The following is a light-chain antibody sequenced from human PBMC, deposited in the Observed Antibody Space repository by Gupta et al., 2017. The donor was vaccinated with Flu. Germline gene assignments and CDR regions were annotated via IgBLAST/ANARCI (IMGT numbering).Light chain of an antibody. V-gene: IGLV2-11*01. CDR3: CSFAGGFYV. J-gene: IGLJ1*01. CDR1: SSDIGGYNY. CDR2: DVI. Sequence: QSVLVSCNGTSSDIGGYNYVVCYQQHPGKDRKLMIYDVIKRPSGVPDRFSGSKSGNTASLTISGFQAEDEADYYCCSFAGGFYVFGTGTKVTVL.